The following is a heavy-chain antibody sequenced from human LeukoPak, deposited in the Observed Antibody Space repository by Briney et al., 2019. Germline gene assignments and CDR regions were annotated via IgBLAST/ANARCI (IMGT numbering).Heavy chain of an antibody. D-gene: IGHD3-22*01. CDR1: GYTFTSYG. V-gene: IGHV1-18*01. Sequence: ASVKVSCKASGYTFTSYGISWVRQAPGQGLEWMGLISAYNGNTNYAQKLQGRVTMTTDTSTSTAYMELSRLRSDDTAVYYCASRVGYYYDSSGYYLPPQFDYWGQGTLVTVSS. CDR3: ASRVGYYYDSSGYYLPPQFDY. J-gene: IGHJ4*02. CDR2: ISAYNGNT.